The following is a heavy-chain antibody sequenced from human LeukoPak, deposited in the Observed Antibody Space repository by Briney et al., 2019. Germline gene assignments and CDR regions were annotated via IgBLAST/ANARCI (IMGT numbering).Heavy chain of an antibody. D-gene: IGHD1-26*01. J-gene: IGHJ5*02. CDR3: AKDRESYMGDNWFDP. V-gene: IGHV3-23*01. CDR2: ISGSGGGT. Sequence: PGGSLRLSCAASGFTFSSYSMNWVRQAPGKGLEWVSTISGSGGGTYYADSVKGRFTISRDNSKNTLYLQMNSLRAEDTAVYYCAKDRESYMGDNWFDPWGQGTLVTVAS. CDR1: GFTFSSYS.